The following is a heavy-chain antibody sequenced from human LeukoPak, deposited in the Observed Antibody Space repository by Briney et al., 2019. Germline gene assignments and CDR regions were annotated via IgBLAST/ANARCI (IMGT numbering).Heavy chain of an antibody. V-gene: IGHV3-21*01. D-gene: IGHD3-3*01. CDR1: GFIFSDYS. J-gene: IGHJ4*02. CDR2: ITSKSSYT. Sequence: GGSLRLSCAASGFIFSDYSMNWVRQAPGKGLEWVSSITSKSSYTYYADSVKGRFTISRDNAKNSLYLQMNSLRAEDTAVYYCARDGVAGTYWGQGILVTVSS. CDR3: ARDGVAGTY.